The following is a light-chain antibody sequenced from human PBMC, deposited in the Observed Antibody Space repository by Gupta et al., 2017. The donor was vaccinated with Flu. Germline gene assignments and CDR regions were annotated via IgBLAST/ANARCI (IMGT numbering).Light chain of an antibody. V-gene: IGLV2-14*01. CDR2: EVS. CDR1: SSDVGGYNY. J-gene: IGLJ1*01. CDR3: SSHSSSDTHFL. Sequence: QSALTQPASVSGSPGQSITISCTGTSSDVGGYNYVSWYQQHPDIAPRLMIYEVSNRPSGVSNRFSGSKSGNTASLTISGLQAEDEADYYCSSHSSSDTHFLFGPGTKVTVL.